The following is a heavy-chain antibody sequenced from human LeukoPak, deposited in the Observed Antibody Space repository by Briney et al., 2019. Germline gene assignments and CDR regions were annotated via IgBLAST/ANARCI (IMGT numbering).Heavy chain of an antibody. Sequence: GGSLRLSCATSGFRFVDYGLSWVRQAPGKGLEWLSAINWNGGITEYADSVKGRFTISRDNAKNSPYLQMDSLRAEDTAFYYCARDRMGTSYSVSHFDSWGQGTLVTVSS. CDR1: GFRFVDYG. V-gene: IGHV3-20*04. CDR2: INWNGGIT. CDR3: ARDRMGTSYSVSHFDS. J-gene: IGHJ4*02. D-gene: IGHD6-13*01.